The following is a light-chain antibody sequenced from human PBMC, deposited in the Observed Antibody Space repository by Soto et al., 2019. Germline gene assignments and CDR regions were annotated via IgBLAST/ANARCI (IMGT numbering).Light chain of an antibody. CDR1: QSVSTN. Sequence: EIVMTQSPDTLSVSPGERATLSCRASQSVSTNLAWYQQKPGQAPRLLIYGASTSATGIPARFSGSGSGTEFTLTISSLQSEDFAVYHCQQYNNWPYTFGQGTKLESK. V-gene: IGKV3-15*01. J-gene: IGKJ2*01. CDR3: QQYNNWPYT. CDR2: GAS.